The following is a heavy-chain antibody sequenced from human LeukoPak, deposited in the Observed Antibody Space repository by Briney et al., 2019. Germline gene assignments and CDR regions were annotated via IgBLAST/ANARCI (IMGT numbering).Heavy chain of an antibody. CDR2: ISYDGSNK. Sequence: GGSLRLSCAASGFTVSSNYMSWVRQAPGKGLEWVAVISYDGSNKYYADSVKGRFTISRDNSKNTLYLQMNSLRAEDTAVYYCASPTLRYCSGGSCYGFDYWGQGTLVTVSS. CDR3: ASPTLRYCSGGSCYGFDY. J-gene: IGHJ4*02. CDR1: GFTVSSNY. D-gene: IGHD2-15*01. V-gene: IGHV3-30-3*01.